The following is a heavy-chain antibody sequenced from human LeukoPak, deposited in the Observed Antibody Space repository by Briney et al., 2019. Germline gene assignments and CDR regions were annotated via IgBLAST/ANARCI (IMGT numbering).Heavy chain of an antibody. CDR3: AKHQSDYWEFDY. D-gene: IGHD3-3*01. Sequence: GGSLRLSCAASGFIFSSYAMSWVRQAPAKGLEWVSTISGSGGSTYYADSVKGRFTISRDNSKNTLYLQMNSLRAEDTAVYYCAKHQSDYWEFDYWGQGTLVTVSS. CDR2: ISGSGGST. CDR1: GFIFSSYA. J-gene: IGHJ4*02. V-gene: IGHV3-23*01.